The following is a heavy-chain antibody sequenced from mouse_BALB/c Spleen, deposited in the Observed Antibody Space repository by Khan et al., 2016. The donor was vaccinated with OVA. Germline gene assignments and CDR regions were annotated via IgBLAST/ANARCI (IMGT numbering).Heavy chain of an antibody. Sequence: EVNLLESGPGLVKPSQSLSLTCTVTGYSITSDYAWNWIRQFPGNKLEWMGYLNYRGGTSYLPSHQTRITIPRATYKKQFLRQLHSETTGVSASYSCARWFAYGVQGSLVTV. CDR1: GYSITSDYA. V-gene: IGHV3-2*02. CDR2: LNYRGGT. CDR3: ARWFAY. J-gene: IGHJ3*01.